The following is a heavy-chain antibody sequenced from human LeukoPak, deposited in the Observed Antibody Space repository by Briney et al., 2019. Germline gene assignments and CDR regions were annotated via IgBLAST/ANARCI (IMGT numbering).Heavy chain of an antibody. Sequence: LSLTCTVSGGSISSGGYYWSWIRQPPGKGLEWIGFIYHSGSTYYNPSLKSRVTISVDRSKNHFSLKLSSVIAADTAVYYCARVGDSSGYAYDAFDIWGQGTMVTVSS. D-gene: IGHD3-22*01. V-gene: IGHV4-30-2*01. J-gene: IGHJ3*02. CDR2: IYHSGST. CDR1: GGSISSGGYY. CDR3: ARVGDSSGYAYDAFDI.